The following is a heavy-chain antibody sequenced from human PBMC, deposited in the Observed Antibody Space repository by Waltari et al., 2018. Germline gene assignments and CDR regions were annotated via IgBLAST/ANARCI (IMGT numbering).Heavy chain of an antibody. V-gene: IGHV2-5*01. CDR2: IYWNDDK. CDR1: GFSLSTRGVG. J-gene: IGHJ6*03. CDR3: AHSRYYMDV. Sequence: QITLTESRPTLVKPTQTLTLTCTFSGFSLSTRGVGVGWIRQPPGKALEWLAIIYWNDDKRYSPSLKSRLTITKDTSKNQVVLTMTNMDPVDTATYYCAHSRYYMDVWGKGTTVTVSS.